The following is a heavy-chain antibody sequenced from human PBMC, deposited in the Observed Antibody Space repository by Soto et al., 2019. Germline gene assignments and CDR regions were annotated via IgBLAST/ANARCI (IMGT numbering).Heavy chain of an antibody. CDR2: IKHSGST. J-gene: IGHJ3*02. CDR1: NGCFRGYY. D-gene: IGHD1-26*01. V-gene: IGHV4-34*01. CDR3: ARTKGLRRHGAMDI. Sequence: SETLSLTCTLYNGCFRGYYWGWLRKPPGKGLEWIGHIKHSGSTTYNPSLKSRVTIAVDTSENHFSLRLSSMTAADTAVYYCARTKGLRRHGAMDIWGQGTMVTVSS.